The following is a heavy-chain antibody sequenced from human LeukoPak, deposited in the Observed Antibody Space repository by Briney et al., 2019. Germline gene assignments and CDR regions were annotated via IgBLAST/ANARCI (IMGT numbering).Heavy chain of an antibody. D-gene: IGHD5-12*01. Sequence: GGSLRLSCAASGFTFSGSAMHWVRQAPGKGLEWVGRIRSKANNYATAYAASVTGRFTISRDDSKNTAYLQMKSLKTEDTAVYYCLSLTYSGHNYGPYYWGQGTLVTVSS. CDR1: GFTFSGSA. CDR3: LSLTYSGHNYGPYY. CDR2: IRSKANNYAT. V-gene: IGHV3-73*01. J-gene: IGHJ4*02.